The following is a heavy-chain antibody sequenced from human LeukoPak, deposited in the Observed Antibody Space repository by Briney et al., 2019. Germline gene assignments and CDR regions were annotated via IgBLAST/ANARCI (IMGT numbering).Heavy chain of an antibody. CDR1: GFTFSSYA. CDR2: ISNGGGST. J-gene: IGHJ5*02. CDR3: AKLRDSSSSADYNWFDP. V-gene: IGHV3-23*01. D-gene: IGHD6-6*01. Sequence: GGSLRLSCAASGFTFSSYAMSWVRQAPGKGLEWVSAISNGGGSTYYADSVKGRFTISRDNSKNTLYLQMNSLRAEDTAVYYCAKLRDSSSSADYNWFDPWGQGTLVTVSS.